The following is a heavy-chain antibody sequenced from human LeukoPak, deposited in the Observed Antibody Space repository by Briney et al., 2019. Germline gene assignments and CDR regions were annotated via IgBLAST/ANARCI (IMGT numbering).Heavy chain of an antibody. CDR2: IFFSGTT. CDR3: ARVGSGGAWFDF. CDR1: GGSISSGSYY. Sequence: PSQTLSLTCTVSGGSISSGSYYWSWIRQPPGKGLEWIGYIFFSGTTNYNPSLKSRVTISVDTSKNQFSLKMTSVTAADTAVYFCARVGSGGAWFDFWGQGTLVTVSS. D-gene: IGHD6-19*01. J-gene: IGHJ4*02. V-gene: IGHV4-61*01.